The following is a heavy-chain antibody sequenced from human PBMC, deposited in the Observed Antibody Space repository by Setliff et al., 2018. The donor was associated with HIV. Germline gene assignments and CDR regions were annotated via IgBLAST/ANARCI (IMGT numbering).Heavy chain of an antibody. D-gene: IGHD3-10*01. CDR1: GFNFKTYG. CDR2: IGSSNHGI. CDR3: ASFFGDYGY. Sequence: LKISCAASGFNFKTYGMTWVRQAPGKGLDWVAHIGSSNHGIHYTASVQGRFTVSRDNANNLLFLEMNNLRVEDTAVYYCASFFGDYGYWGHGTQVTVSS. V-gene: IGHV3-48*04. J-gene: IGHJ4*01.